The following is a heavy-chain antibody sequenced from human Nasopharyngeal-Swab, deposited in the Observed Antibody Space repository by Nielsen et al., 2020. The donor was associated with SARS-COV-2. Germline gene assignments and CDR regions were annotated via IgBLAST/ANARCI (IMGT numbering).Heavy chain of an antibody. CDR1: GFTFNTYA. V-gene: IGHV3-21*01. CDR2: ISGSSAYI. J-gene: IGHJ1*01. Sequence: GGSLRLSCAASGFTFNTYAISWVRQAPGKGLEWVSSISGSSAYIWYADSVKGRFTVSRDNAKNSLYLQMNNLRADDTAIYYCARTAAFCGGDCYSEYFQQWGQGTLVTVSS. CDR3: ARTAAFCGGDCYSEYFQQ. D-gene: IGHD2-21*02.